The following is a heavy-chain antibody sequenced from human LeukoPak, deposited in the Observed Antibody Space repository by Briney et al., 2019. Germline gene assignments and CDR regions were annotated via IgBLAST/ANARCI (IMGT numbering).Heavy chain of an antibody. CDR2: IGTSGSTK. D-gene: IGHD2-2*01. V-gene: IGHV3-11*04. J-gene: IGHJ4*02. CDR1: GFSFSDYY. Sequence: KPGGSLRLSCAASGFSFSDYYMSWIRQAPGKGLEWVSYIGTSGSTKYYADSVRGRFTISRDNAENSLHLQMNSLRAEDAAVYYCARRYCSSTSCTLDYWGQGTLVTVSS. CDR3: ARRYCSSTSCTLDY.